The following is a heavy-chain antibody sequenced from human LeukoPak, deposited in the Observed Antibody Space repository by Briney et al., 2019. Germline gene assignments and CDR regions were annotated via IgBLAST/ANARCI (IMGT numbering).Heavy chain of an antibody. Sequence: ASVKVSCKASGYTFTSYGISWVRQAPGQRLEWMGGIIPIFGTANYAQKFQGRVTITADESTSTAYMELSSLRSEDTAVYYCARGQQWELLDGAFDIWGQGTMVTVSS. D-gene: IGHD1-26*01. V-gene: IGHV1-69*13. J-gene: IGHJ3*02. CDR2: IIPIFGTA. CDR1: GYTFTSYG. CDR3: ARGQQWELLDGAFDI.